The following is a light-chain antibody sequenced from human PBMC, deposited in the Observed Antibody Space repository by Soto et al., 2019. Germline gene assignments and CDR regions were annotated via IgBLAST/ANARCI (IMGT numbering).Light chain of an antibody. Sequence: QSVLTQPRSVSGSPGQSVTISCTGTSSDVGDYNYVSWYQQHPDKAPKLMIYDVSKRPSGVPDRFSGSKSGNTASLTISGLQAEDEADYYCCSYAGSYTTLYVFGTGTKVTVL. J-gene: IGLJ1*01. CDR2: DVS. V-gene: IGLV2-11*01. CDR1: SSDVGDYNY. CDR3: CSYAGSYTTLYV.